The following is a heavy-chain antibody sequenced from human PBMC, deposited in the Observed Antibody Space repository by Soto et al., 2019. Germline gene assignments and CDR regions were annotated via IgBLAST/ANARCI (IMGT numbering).Heavy chain of an antibody. CDR2: IYYSGST. J-gene: IGHJ4*02. Sequence: PSETLSLTCSISGGSISSSSYYWGWIRQPPGKGLEWIGTIYYSGSTYYNPSLKSRVTISADTSKNQFSLKLTSVTAADTAVYFCASSGWYFHYFDYWGQGTLVTVSS. CDR3: ASSGWYFHYFDY. D-gene: IGHD6-19*01. CDR1: GGSISSSSYY. V-gene: IGHV4-39*01.